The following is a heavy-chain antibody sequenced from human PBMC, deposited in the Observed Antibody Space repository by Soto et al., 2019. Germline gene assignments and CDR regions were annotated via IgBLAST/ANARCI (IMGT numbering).Heavy chain of an antibody. D-gene: IGHD1-26*01. V-gene: IGHV4-39*01. CDR2: IYYSGST. J-gene: IGHJ6*02. Sequence: PSETLSLTCTVSGGSISSSSYYWGWIRQPPGKGLEWIESIYYSGSTYYNPSLKSRVTISVDTSKNQFSLKLSSVTAADTAVYYCAGRGGSYLGVYYYYYYGMDVWGQGTTVTVSS. CDR3: AGRGGSYLGVYYYYYYGMDV. CDR1: GGSISSSSYY.